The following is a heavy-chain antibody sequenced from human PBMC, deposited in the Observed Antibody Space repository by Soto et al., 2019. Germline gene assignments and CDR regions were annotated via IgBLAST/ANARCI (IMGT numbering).Heavy chain of an antibody. Sequence: PSETLSLTCTVSGGSISSNYWTWIRQPPGKGLEWIGYVYNSGSTNYNPSLKSRVTISGDTSKSQFSLKVNSMTAADTAVYYCARYRREAVAGYTLDNWGQGILVT. V-gene: IGHV4-59*01. CDR2: VYNSGST. D-gene: IGHD6-13*01. CDR3: ARYRREAVAGYTLDN. CDR1: GGSISSNY. J-gene: IGHJ4*02.